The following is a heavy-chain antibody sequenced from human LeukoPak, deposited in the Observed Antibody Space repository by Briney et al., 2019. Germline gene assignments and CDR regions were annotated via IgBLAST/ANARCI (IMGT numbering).Heavy chain of an antibody. J-gene: IGHJ4*02. CDR2: IIPILGIA. Sequence: SVKVSCKASGGTFSSYAISWVRQAPGQGLEWMGRIIPILGIANYAQKFQGRVTITADKSTSTAYMELSSLRSEDTAVYYCARDLDPYCSGGSCRFYYFDYWGQGTLVTVSS. V-gene: IGHV1-69*04. D-gene: IGHD2-15*01. CDR3: ARDLDPYCSGGSCRFYYFDY. CDR1: GGTFSSYA.